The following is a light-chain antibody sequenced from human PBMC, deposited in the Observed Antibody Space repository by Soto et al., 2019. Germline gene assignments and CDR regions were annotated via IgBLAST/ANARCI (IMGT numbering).Light chain of an antibody. CDR3: QQYNSYIGDT. V-gene: IGKV1-5*03. CDR1: QSISSW. Sequence: DIQMTQSPSTLSASVGDRVTITCRASQSISSWLAWYQQKPGKAPKLLIYKASSLESGVPSRFSGSGSGTEFTLTISSLQPDDFATYYCQQYNSYIGDTFGQGTKLEIK. CDR2: KAS. J-gene: IGKJ2*01.